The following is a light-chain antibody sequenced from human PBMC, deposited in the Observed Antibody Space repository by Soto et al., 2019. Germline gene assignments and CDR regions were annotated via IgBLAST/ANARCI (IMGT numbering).Light chain of an antibody. Sequence: QSALTQPASVSGSPGQSITISCTGTSSDVGGYNYVSWCQQHPGKAPKLMIYDVSNRPSGVSNRFSGSKSGNIASLTISGLQAEDEADYYCSSYTSSSTLVVFGGGTKLTVL. J-gene: IGLJ2*01. V-gene: IGLV2-14*01. CDR2: DVS. CDR1: SSDVGGYNY. CDR3: SSYTSSSTLVV.